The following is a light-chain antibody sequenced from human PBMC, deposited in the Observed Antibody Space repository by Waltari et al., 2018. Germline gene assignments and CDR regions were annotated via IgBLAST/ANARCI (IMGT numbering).Light chain of an antibody. V-gene: IGLV2-23*03. CDR3: CSYAGSGTFVV. CDR1: SSDVGSNNL. CDR2: EGS. J-gene: IGLJ2*01. Sequence: QSALTPPASVSGSPGQSITISFTGTSSDVGSNNLFYWYQQHPGQAPKVVIYEGSERPSGISNRFSGSKSGITASLTISGLQPEDEADYYCCSYAGSGTFVVFGGGTKLTVL.